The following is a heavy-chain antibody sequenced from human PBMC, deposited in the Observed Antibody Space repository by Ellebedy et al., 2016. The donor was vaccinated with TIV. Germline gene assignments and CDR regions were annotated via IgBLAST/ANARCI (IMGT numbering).Heavy chain of an antibody. V-gene: IGHV4-59*08. CDR1: GGAIGSYD. CDR2: IYHNGST. D-gene: IGHD4-11*01. J-gene: IGHJ4*02. CDR3: SRLTGGSRNYYCDK. Sequence: MPSETLSLTCTVSGGAIGSYDWSWIRPPPGKGLEWIGSIYHNGSTTYNPSLKSRVTISGETSKTQFSLTLTSLTAADTATYSCSRLTGGSRNYYCDKWGQGTRVTVSS.